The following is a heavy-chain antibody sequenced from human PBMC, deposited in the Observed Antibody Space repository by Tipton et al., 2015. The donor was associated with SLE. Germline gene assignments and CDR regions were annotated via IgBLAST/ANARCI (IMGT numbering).Heavy chain of an antibody. Sequence: TLSLTCTVSGDSLRSHYWSWIRQPPGRGLEYIGYIYASGSANYNPSLKSRVTILVDTSKNQFSLRLTSVTAADTALYYCAKTQDDAFDIWGQGTMATVSS. V-gene: IGHV4-4*09. CDR2: IYASGSA. CDR1: GDSLRSHY. J-gene: IGHJ3*02. CDR3: AKTQDDAFDI.